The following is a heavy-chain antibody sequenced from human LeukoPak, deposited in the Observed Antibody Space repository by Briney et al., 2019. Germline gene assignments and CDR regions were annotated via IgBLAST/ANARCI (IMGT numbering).Heavy chain of an antibody. CDR2: INQSGST. CDR3: ARMTSSGWYAAGYYFDY. CDR1: SGSFSNYY. D-gene: IGHD6-19*01. Sequence: SETLSLTCAVYSGSFSNYYWSWIRQPPGKGLEWIGEINQSGSTNYNPSLKSRVTISVDTSKNQFSLKMSSVTAADTAVYYCARMTSSGWYAAGYYFDYWGQGTLVTVSS. V-gene: IGHV4-34*01. J-gene: IGHJ4*02.